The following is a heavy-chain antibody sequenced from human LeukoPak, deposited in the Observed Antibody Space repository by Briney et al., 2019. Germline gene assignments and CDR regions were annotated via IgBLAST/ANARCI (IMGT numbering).Heavy chain of an antibody. CDR3: ASGGRADYYDSSGFDY. J-gene: IGHJ4*02. V-gene: IGHV3-23*01. CDR2: ISGSGGST. CDR1: GFTFSSYA. Sequence: GGSLRLSCAASGFTFSSYAMSWVRQAPGKGLEWVSAISGSGGSTYYADSVKGPFTISRDKSKNTLYLQMNSLRAEDTAVYYCASGGRADYYDSSGFDYWGQGTLVTVSS. D-gene: IGHD3-22*01.